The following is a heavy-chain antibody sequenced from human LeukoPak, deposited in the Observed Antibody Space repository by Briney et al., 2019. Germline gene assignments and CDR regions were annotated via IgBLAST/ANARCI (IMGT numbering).Heavy chain of an antibody. CDR3: ARSAVAGTFDY. Sequence: TSETLSLTCTVSGGSISSSSYYWGWIRQPPGKGLEWIGSIYYSGSTYYNPSLKSRVTISVDTSKNQFSLKLSSVTAADTAVYYCARSAVAGTFDYWGQGTLVTVSS. D-gene: IGHD6-19*01. V-gene: IGHV4-39*01. CDR2: IYYSGST. J-gene: IGHJ4*02. CDR1: GGSISSSSYY.